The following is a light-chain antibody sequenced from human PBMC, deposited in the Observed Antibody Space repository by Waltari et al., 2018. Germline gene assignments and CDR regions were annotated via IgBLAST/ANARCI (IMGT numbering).Light chain of an antibody. CDR3: HVWDANTVM. Sequence: SSVLTPAPSVSLAPRQPAPVTRGGDNIGSRSVHWYQQKPGRAPVLVVYLDSDRPSGIPERFSGSKSGNAATLTISRVEAGDEADYYCHVWDANTVMFGGGTKLTVL. CDR1: NIGSRS. J-gene: IGLJ3*02. V-gene: IGLV3-21*02. CDR2: LDS.